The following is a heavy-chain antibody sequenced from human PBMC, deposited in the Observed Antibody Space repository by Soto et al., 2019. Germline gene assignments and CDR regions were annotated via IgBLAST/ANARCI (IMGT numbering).Heavy chain of an antibody. CDR1: GGSVNGYY. V-gene: IGHV4-34*01. CDR2: INHTGGT. Sequence: SETLSLTCAVYGGSVNGYYWNWIRQPPGKGLEWIGEINHTGGTHYNPSLKSRGTMSVDTSKNQFSLRLSSVTAADTAIYYCATRITVFGLLIPPFDPWGQGTQVTVSS. J-gene: IGHJ5*02. D-gene: IGHD3-3*01. CDR3: ATRITVFGLLIPPFDP.